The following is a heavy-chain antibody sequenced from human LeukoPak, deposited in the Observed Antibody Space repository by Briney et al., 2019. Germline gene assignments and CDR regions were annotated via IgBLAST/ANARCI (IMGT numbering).Heavy chain of an antibody. J-gene: IGHJ4*02. CDR1: GFTISSQA. V-gene: IGHV3-21*01. Sequence: GGSLRLSCAASGFTISSQAMSWVRQAPGKGLEWVSSISTSGNYIYYADSVRGRFTISRDNAKNSLYLQMNSLRAEDTAVYYCARDSSRYFFDYWGQGTLVTVSS. D-gene: IGHD3-16*02. CDR2: ISTSGNYI. CDR3: ARDSSRYFFDY.